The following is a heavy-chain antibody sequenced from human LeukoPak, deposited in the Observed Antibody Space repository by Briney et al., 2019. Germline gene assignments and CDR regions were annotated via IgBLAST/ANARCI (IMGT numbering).Heavy chain of an antibody. V-gene: IGHV5-51*01. CDR2: TYPGDSDT. D-gene: IGHD3-10*01. CDR3: ARLVWGFGEPLPPYFDY. CDR1: GYSFTSYW. Sequence: NRGESLKISCKGSGYSFTSYWIGWVREMPGKGLEWMGITYPGDSDTRYSPSFQGQVTISADKSISTAYLQWSSLKASDTAMYYSARLVWGFGEPLPPYFDYWGQGTLVTVSS. J-gene: IGHJ4*02.